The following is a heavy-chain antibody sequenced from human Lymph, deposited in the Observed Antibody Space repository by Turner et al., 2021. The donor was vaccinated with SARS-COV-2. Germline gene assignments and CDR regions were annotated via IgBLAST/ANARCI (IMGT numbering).Heavy chain of an antibody. CDR3: ARDSPYCSSTSCYDP. CDR2: IIPILAIA. CDR1: GGTFSSYA. J-gene: IGHJ5*02. V-gene: IGHV1-69*10. D-gene: IGHD2-2*01. Sequence: QVQLVQTGAAVQKPGSSVKVSCKASGGTFSSYAITWVRQAPGQGLEWMGGIIPILAIANYAQKFQGRVTITADKSTSTAYMELSSLRSEDTAVYYCARDSPYCSSTSCYDPWGQGTLVTVSS.